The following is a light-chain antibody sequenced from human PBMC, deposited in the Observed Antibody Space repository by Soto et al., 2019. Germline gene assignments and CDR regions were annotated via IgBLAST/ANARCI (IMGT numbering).Light chain of an antibody. J-gene: IGLJ2*01. V-gene: IGLV2-23*01. Sequence: QSVLTQPASVSGSPGQSITISCTGTSSDVGIYNLVSWYQQHPGKAPKLMIYEGSKRPSGVSNRFSGSKSGNTASLTISGLQAEDEADYYCCSYAGSSSLLFGGGTQLTVL. CDR1: SSDVGIYNL. CDR2: EGS. CDR3: CSYAGSSSLL.